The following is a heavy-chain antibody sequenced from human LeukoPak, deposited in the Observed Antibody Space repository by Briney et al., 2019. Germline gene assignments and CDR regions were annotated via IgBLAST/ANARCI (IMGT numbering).Heavy chain of an antibody. J-gene: IGHJ4*02. CDR3: ARLGPGMNFFYLDF. V-gene: IGHV3-7*01. CDR2: INQDGSET. Sequence: PGGSLRLSYAVSGFTPISYWMTWVRQAPGKGLEWVAHINQDGSETFYVDSVKGRFSISRDNAKNSLYLQMNSLRAEDTALYYCARLGPGMNFFYLDFWGQGTLVTVSS. CDR1: GFTPISYW. D-gene: IGHD3-10*01.